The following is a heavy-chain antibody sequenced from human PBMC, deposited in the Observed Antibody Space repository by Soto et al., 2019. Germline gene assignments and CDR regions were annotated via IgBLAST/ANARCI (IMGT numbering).Heavy chain of an antibody. D-gene: IGHD3-22*01. CDR1: GYTFTNYG. J-gene: IGHJ5*02. CDR3: ARDGFNIYYYDSSGPRWFDP. V-gene: IGHV1-18*04. Sequence: ASVKVSCKASGYTFTNYGINWVRQAPGQGLEWMGWISAYNGNTKYTQKLQGRVTVTTDTSTSTAYMELRSLISDDTAVYYCARDGFNIYYYDSSGPRWFDPWGQGTLVTVSS. CDR2: ISAYNGNT.